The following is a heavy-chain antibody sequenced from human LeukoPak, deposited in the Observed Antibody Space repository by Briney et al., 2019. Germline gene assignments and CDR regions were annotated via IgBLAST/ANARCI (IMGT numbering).Heavy chain of an antibody. CDR1: VFTFSSYA. D-gene: IGHD6-19*01. V-gene: IGHV3-23*01. Sequence: PGGSLRLSCAASVFTFSSYAMNWVRQAPGKGLEWVSAVSGTGGSTFHADSVKGRFTISRDNSKNTLYLQMNSLRAEDTAVYYCAKESIAVAGSRYFDYWGQGTLVTVSS. J-gene: IGHJ4*02. CDR3: AKESIAVAGSRYFDY. CDR2: VSGTGGST.